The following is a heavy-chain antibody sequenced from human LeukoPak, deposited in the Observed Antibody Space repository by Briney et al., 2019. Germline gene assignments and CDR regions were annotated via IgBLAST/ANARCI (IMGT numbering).Heavy chain of an antibody. CDR3: ARCLFSGRRPNAFDI. CDR1: GGSISSYD. CDR2: IYYSGST. Sequence: SETLSLTCTVSGGSISSYDWSWIRQPPGKGLEWIGYIYYSGSTNYNPSLKSRVTISVDTSKNQFSLKLSSVTAADTAVYYCARCLFSGRRPNAFDIWGQGTMVTVSS. J-gene: IGHJ3*02. V-gene: IGHV4-59*08. D-gene: IGHD2-15*01.